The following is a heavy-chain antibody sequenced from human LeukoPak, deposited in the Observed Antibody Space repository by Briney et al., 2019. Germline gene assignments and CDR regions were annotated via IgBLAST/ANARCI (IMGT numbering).Heavy chain of an antibody. J-gene: IGHJ6*03. CDR1: GFSFNNYG. Sequence: GGSLRLSCAAFGFSFNNYGMYWVRQTPGKGLEWVAIISHDEKHKFYADPVQGRFTVSRGNSENTLFLQMNSLTVEDTAVYYCTRDAPYMDVWGKGTTVTVSS. CDR3: TRDAPYMDV. V-gene: IGHV3-30*03. CDR2: ISHDEKHK.